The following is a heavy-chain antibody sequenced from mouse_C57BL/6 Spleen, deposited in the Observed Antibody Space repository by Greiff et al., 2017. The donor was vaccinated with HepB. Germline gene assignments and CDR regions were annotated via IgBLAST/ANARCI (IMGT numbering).Heavy chain of an antibody. CDR2: INPGSGGT. CDR1: GYAFTNYL. J-gene: IGHJ4*01. Sequence: VKLVESGAELVRPGTSVKVSCKASGYAFTNYLIAWLKQRPGQGLEWIGVINPGSGGTNYNEKFKGKATLTADKASSTAYMHLSSLTSEDSAVYFCARWGNSGPYYTMDYWGQGTSVTVSS. D-gene: IGHD3-2*02. CDR3: ARWGNSGPYYTMDY. V-gene: IGHV1-54*01.